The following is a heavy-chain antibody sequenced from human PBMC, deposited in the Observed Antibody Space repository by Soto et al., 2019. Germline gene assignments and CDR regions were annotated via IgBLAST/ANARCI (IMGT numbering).Heavy chain of an antibody. Sequence: RLSCAASGFTFSSYSMNWVRQAPGKGLEWVSSISSSSSYIYYADSVKGRFTISRDNAKNSLYLQMNSLRAEDTAVYYCARAIPRYYYGSGSSDYWGQGTLVTVSS. J-gene: IGHJ4*02. CDR2: ISSSSSYI. V-gene: IGHV3-21*01. CDR3: ARAIPRYYYGSGSSDY. D-gene: IGHD3-10*01. CDR1: GFTFSSYS.